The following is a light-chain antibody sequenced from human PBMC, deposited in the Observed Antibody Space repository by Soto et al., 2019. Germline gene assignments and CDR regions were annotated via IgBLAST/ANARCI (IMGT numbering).Light chain of an antibody. CDR3: QQYGSSPT. Sequence: EIVLTQSPGTLSLSPGERATLSCRSSQSVSSNYLAWYQQKPDQAPRLLIYDVSGRATGIPDRFSGSGSGTDFTLTISRLEPDDFAVYDCQQYGSSPTFGQGTKVEIK. CDR1: QSVSSNY. V-gene: IGKV3-20*01. J-gene: IGKJ1*01. CDR2: DVS.